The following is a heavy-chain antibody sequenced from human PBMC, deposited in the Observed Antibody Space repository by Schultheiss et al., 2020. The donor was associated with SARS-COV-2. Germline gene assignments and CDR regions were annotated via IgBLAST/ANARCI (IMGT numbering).Heavy chain of an antibody. V-gene: IGHV3-30*18. Sequence: GGSLRLSCAASGFTFSNAWMNWVRQAPGKGLEWVAVISYDGSNKYYADSVKGRFTISRDNSKNTLYLQMNSLRAEDTAVYYCAKTDEYSSSPPYGMDVWGQGTTVTVSS. D-gene: IGHD6-6*01. CDR2: ISYDGSNK. CDR1: GFTFSNAW. J-gene: IGHJ6*02. CDR3: AKTDEYSSSPPYGMDV.